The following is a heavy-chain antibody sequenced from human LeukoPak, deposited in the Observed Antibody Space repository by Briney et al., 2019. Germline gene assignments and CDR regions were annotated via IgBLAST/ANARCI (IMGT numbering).Heavy chain of an antibody. CDR1: GFTFSSDW. D-gene: IGHD6-6*01. Sequence: GGSLRLSCAASGFTFSSDWMHWVRQAPGQGLEWVSGINWNGGSTGYADSVKGRFTISRDNAKNSLYLQMNSLRAEDTALYYCARAISAGSTSGDFFDYWGQGTLVTVSS. J-gene: IGHJ4*02. CDR3: ARAISAGSTSGDFFDY. V-gene: IGHV3-20*04. CDR2: INWNGGST.